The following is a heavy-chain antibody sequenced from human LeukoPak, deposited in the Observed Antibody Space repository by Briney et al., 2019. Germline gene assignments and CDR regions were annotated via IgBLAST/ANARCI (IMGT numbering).Heavy chain of an antibody. D-gene: IGHD2-2*01. Sequence: PSETLSLTCTVSGGSISSGDYYWSWIRQPPGKGVEWIGYIYYSGSTYYNPSLKSRVTISVDTSKNQFSLKLSSVTAADTAVYYCARDPLGYCSSTSCPPDYWGQGTLVTVSS. CDR2: IYYSGST. CDR3: ARDPLGYCSSTSCPPDY. CDR1: GGSISSGDYY. V-gene: IGHV4-30-4*08. J-gene: IGHJ4*02.